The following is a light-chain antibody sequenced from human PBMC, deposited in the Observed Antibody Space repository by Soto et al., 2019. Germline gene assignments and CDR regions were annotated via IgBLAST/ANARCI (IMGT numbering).Light chain of an antibody. V-gene: IGKV1-5*01. CDR3: QQYNSYSTWT. CDR1: QSISSW. Sequence: DIQMTQSPFTLSASVGDRVTITCRARQSISSWLAWYQQKPGKAPKLLIYDASSLKSGVPSRFSGSGSGTEFTLTISSLQPDDFATYYCQQYNSYSTWTFGQGTKVDIK. J-gene: IGKJ1*01. CDR2: DAS.